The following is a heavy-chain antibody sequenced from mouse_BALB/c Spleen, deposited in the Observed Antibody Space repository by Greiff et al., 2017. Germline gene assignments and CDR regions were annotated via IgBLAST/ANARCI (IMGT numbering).Heavy chain of an antibody. V-gene: IGHV14-3*02. J-gene: IGHJ4*01. CDR2: IDPANGNT. Sequence: EVQLQESGAELVKPGASVKLSCTASGFNIKDTYMHWVKQRPEQGLEWIGRIDPANGNTKYDPKFQGKATITADTSSNTAYLQLSSLTSEDTAVYYCAKYYAMDYWGQGTSVTVSS. CDR3: AKYYAMDY. CDR1: GFNIKDTY.